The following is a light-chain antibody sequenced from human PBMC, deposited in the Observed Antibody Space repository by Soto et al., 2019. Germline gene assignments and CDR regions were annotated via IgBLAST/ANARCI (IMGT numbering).Light chain of an antibody. V-gene: IGLV2-14*01. CDR2: EVS. CDR3: KSYTSSSLNV. J-gene: IGLJ1*01. CDR1: RSDVGGYNF. Sequence: QSALTQPASLSGSPGQSITISRTGTRSDVGGYNFVSWYQHHPGKAPKLMIYEVSNRPSGFSNRFSGSKSGNTASLTISGLQAEDEADYYCKSYTSSSLNVFGTGTKVTVL.